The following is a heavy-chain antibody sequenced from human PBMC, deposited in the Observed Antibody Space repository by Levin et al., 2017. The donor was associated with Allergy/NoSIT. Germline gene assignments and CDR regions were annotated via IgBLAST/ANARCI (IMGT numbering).Heavy chain of an antibody. D-gene: IGHD1-1*01. Sequence: GGSLRLSCAASGFTFSDHYMDWVRQAPGKGLEWVGRIRNQANRYTTVYAVPLNGRFSISRDDSKNSLYLQINSLSIEDTAVYYCTRRRHTHGIDPWGQGTLVTVSS. J-gene: IGHJ5*02. CDR2: IRNQANRYTT. CDR3: TRRRHTHGIDP. CDR1: GFTFSDHY. V-gene: IGHV3-72*01.